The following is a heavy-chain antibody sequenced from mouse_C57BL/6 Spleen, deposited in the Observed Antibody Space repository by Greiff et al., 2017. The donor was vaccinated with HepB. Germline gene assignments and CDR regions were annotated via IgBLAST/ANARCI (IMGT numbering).Heavy chain of an antibody. CDR1: GFTFSDYG. Sequence: VQLKESGGGLVKPGGSLKLSCAASGFTFSDYGMHWVRQAPEKGLEWVAYISSGSSTIYYADTVKGRFTISRDNAKNTLFLQMTSLRSEDTAMYYCASHYYRGAMDYWGQGTSVTVSS. J-gene: IGHJ4*01. D-gene: IGHD2-12*01. CDR3: ASHYYRGAMDY. CDR2: ISSGSSTI. V-gene: IGHV5-17*01.